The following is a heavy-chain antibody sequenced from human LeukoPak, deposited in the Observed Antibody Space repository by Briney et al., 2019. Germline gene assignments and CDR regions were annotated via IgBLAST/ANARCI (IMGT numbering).Heavy chain of an antibody. Sequence: GGSLRLSCAASGFTFSSYEMNWVRPAPGKGPERVSYISTSYRTMYYADTVKGRFTISRDDAKNSLYLQMSSLRAEDTAVYYCAGVLQPTASHLGELSLSLFHYYYSYAMDVWGQGTTVTVSS. J-gene: IGHJ6*02. V-gene: IGHV3-48*03. CDR1: GFTFSSYE. D-gene: IGHD3-16*02. CDR2: ISTSYRTM. CDR3: AGVLQPTASHLGELSLSLFHYYYSYAMDV.